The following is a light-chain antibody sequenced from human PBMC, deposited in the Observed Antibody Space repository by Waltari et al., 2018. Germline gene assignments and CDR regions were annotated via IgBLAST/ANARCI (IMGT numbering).Light chain of an antibody. CDR3: SSYSDSSTLVV. Sequence: QSALTQPASVSGSPGPSITMSCTGTSSAIGTYHYVPWYQQPPGKAPKLMIYDVSNRPSGVSNRFSGSKSGITASLTISGLRAEDEADYYCSSYSDSSTLVVFGGGTKLTVL. CDR2: DVS. V-gene: IGLV2-14*03. J-gene: IGLJ3*02. CDR1: SSAIGTYHY.